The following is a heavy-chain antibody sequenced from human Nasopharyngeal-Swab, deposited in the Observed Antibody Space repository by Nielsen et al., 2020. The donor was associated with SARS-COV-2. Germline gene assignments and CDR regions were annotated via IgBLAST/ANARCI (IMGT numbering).Heavy chain of an antibody. CDR2: IDTSGT. CDR3: VRDSPMTRAVIVEY. CDR1: GDSIGSGKYY. J-gene: IGHJ4*02. D-gene: IGHD3-10*01. V-gene: IGHV4-61*02. Sequence: SETLSLTCTVSGDSIGSGKYYWGWIRQSAGKGLEWLGRIDTSGTPYNPSLKSRVTMSLDTSKNEFSLKVNSVTAADTAVYYCVRDSPMTRAVIVEYWGQGTLVTVSS.